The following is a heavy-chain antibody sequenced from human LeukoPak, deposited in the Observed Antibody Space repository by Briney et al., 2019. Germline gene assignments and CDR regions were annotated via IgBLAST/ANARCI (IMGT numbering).Heavy chain of an antibody. CDR2: IYYSGST. CDR1: GGSISSYY. CDR3: ARDRGEFDY. D-gene: IGHD2-21*01. V-gene: IGHV4-59*01. Sequence: SETLSLTCTVSGGSISSYYWSWIRQPPGKGLEWIGYIYYSGSTNYNPSLKSRVTISVDTSKNQFSLKLSSVTAADTAVYYCARDRGEFDYWGQGTLVTVSS. J-gene: IGHJ4*02.